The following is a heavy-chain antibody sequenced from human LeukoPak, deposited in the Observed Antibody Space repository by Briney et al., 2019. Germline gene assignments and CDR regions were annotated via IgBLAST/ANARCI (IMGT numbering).Heavy chain of an antibody. Sequence: HTGGSLRLSCAASGFTLSRYSMHWVRQAPGKGLVWVSHVNSDGSGTDYADSVKGRFTISRDNAKNTLYLQMNSLRVEDTAVYYCVCLGLGGLSLDWGQGTLVTVSS. D-gene: IGHD3-16*01. CDR3: VCLGLGGLSLD. CDR1: GFTLSRYS. J-gene: IGHJ4*02. V-gene: IGHV3-74*01. CDR2: VNSDGSGT.